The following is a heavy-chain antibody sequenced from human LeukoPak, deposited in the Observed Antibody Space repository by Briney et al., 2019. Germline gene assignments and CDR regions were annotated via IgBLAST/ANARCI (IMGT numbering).Heavy chain of an antibody. CDR1: GFTFSSYG. Sequence: GRSLRLSCAASGFTFSSYGMHWVRQAPGKGLEWVAVISYDGSNKYYADSVKGRFTISRDNSKNTLYLQMNSLRAEDTAVYYCAKHAARPPGLFDYWGQGTLVTVSS. CDR2: ISYDGSNK. D-gene: IGHD6-13*01. J-gene: IGHJ4*02. V-gene: IGHV3-30*18. CDR3: AKHAARPPGLFDY.